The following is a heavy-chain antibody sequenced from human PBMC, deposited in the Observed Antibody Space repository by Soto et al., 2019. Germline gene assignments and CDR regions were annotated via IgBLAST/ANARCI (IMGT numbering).Heavy chain of an antibody. CDR3: ARDSMATQDAFDI. J-gene: IGHJ3*02. CDR2: INPSGGST. Sequence: ASVKVSCKASGYTFTSYYMHWVRQAPGQGLEWMAIINPSGGSTSYAQKFQGRVTMTRDTSTSTVYMELSSLRSEDTAVYYCARDSMATQDAFDIWGQGTMVTVSS. V-gene: IGHV1-46*01. D-gene: IGHD5-12*01. CDR1: GYTFTSYY.